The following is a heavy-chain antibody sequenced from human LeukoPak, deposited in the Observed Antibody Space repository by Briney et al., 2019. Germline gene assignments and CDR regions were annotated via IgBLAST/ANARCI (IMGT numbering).Heavy chain of an antibody. D-gene: IGHD2-15*01. CDR3: ARVKRGCSGGTCYSYDY. CDR2: ISGNGDIT. Sequence: GGSLRLSCAASRFTFNTYAVNWVRQAPGKGLEWVSAISGNGDITYYADSVRGRFTISRDNSKNTLYLQMNSLRAEDTAVYYCARVKRGCSGGTCYSYDYWGQGTLVTVSS. V-gene: IGHV3-23*01. CDR1: RFTFNTYA. J-gene: IGHJ4*02.